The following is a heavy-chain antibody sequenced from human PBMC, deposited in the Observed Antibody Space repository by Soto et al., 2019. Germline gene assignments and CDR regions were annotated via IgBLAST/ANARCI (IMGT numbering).Heavy chain of an antibody. CDR3: ARGYYEGWSGYFHVSKWFDP. D-gene: IGHD3-3*01. Sequence: ASVKVSCKASGYTFTGYYMHWVRQAPGQGLEWMGWINPNSGGTNYAQKFQGWVTMTRDTSISTAYMELSRLRSDDTAVYYCARGYYEGWSGYFHVSKWFDPWGQGTLV. V-gene: IGHV1-2*04. J-gene: IGHJ5*02. CDR2: INPNSGGT. CDR1: GYTFTGYY.